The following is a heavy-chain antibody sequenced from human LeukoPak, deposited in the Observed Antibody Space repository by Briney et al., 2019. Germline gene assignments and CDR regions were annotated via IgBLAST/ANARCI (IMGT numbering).Heavy chain of an antibody. Sequence: GASLRLSCAASGFTFSNYAMTWVRQAPGKGLEWVSSISGTGGSTYYADSVKGRFTISRDNSKNTLYVQMKSLRVEDTAVYYCAKASRAGDSVDYWGQGTLVTVSS. J-gene: IGHJ4*02. CDR3: AKASRAGDSVDY. V-gene: IGHV3-23*01. CDR2: ISGTGGST. CDR1: GFTFSNYA. D-gene: IGHD5/OR15-5a*01.